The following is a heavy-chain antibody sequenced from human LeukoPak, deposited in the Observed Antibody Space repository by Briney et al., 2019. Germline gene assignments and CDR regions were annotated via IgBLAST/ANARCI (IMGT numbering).Heavy chain of an antibody. V-gene: IGHV3-23*01. CDR2: ISGSGNTT. Sequence: GGSLRLSCAASGFTLSSCAMNWVRQAPGKGLEWVSAISGSGNTTYYADYVKGRFTISRDNSKNTLYLQMNSLRAEDTAVYYCAKDQVSDYYDSSGWFHYWGQGTLVTVSS. J-gene: IGHJ4*02. CDR1: GFTLSSCA. D-gene: IGHD3-22*01. CDR3: AKDQVSDYYDSSGWFHY.